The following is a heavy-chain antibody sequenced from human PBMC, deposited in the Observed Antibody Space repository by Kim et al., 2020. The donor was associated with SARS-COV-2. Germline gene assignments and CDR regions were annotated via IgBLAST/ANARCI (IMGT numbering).Heavy chain of an antibody. D-gene: IGHD4-17*01. Sequence: GGSLRLSCAASGFTFSSYAMSWVRQAPGKGLEWVSAISGSGGSTYYADSVKGRFTISRDNSKNTLYLQMNSLRAEDTAVYYCAKERTTVTIVFYYYYYGMDVWGQGTTVTVSS. V-gene: IGHV3-23*01. CDR2: ISGSGGST. CDR3: AKERTTVTIVFYYYYYGMDV. J-gene: IGHJ6*02. CDR1: GFTFSSYA.